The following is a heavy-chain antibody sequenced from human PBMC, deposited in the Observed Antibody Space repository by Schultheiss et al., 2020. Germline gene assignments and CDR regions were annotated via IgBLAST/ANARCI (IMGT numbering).Heavy chain of an antibody. D-gene: IGHD6-13*01. V-gene: IGHV3-64*01. Sequence: GGSLRLSCAASGFTFSSYAMHWVRQAPGKGLEYVSAISSNGGSTYYANSVKGRFTISRDNSKNTLYLQMNSLRAEDTAVYYCAKVGSSWSKIDYWGQGTLVTVSS. CDR2: ISSNGGST. J-gene: IGHJ4*02. CDR1: GFTFSSYA. CDR3: AKVGSSWSKIDY.